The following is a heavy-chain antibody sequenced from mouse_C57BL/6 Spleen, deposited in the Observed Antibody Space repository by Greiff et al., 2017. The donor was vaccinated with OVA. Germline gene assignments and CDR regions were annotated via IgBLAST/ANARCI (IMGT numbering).Heavy chain of an antibody. Sequence: QVQLKQPGAELVKPGASVKMSCKASGYTFTSYWITWVKQRPGQGLEWIGDIYPGSGSTNYNEKFKSKATLTVDTSSTTAYMQLSSLTSEDSAVYYCARDPFIHYYGSSEDYWGQGTSVTVSS. CDR2: IYPGSGST. J-gene: IGHJ4*01. CDR1: GYTFTSYW. V-gene: IGHV1-55*01. D-gene: IGHD1-1*01. CDR3: ARDPFIHYYGSSEDY.